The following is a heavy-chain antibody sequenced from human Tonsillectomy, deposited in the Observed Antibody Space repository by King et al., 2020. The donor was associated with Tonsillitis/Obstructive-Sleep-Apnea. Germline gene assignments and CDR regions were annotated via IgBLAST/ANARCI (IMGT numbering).Heavy chain of an antibody. D-gene: IGHD3-10*01. J-gene: IGHJ4*02. V-gene: IGHV4-59*01. CDR1: GGSISSYY. CDR2: IYYSGST. Sequence: PLQESGPGLVKPSETLSLTCTVSGGSISSYYWSWIRQPPGKGLEWIGYIYYSGSTNYNPSLKSRVTISVDTSKNQFSLKLSSVTAADTAVYYCARESANYGSGSYSIDYWGQGTLVTVSS. CDR3: ARESANYGSGSYSIDY.